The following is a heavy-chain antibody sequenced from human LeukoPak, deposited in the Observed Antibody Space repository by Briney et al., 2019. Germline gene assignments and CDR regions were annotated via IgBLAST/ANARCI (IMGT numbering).Heavy chain of an antibody. CDR3: ARGVRIAVAGNIDY. Sequence: GRSLRLSCAASGFTFTTHAIHWVRQAPGKGLEWVAVISYDGPNKNYADSVKGRFTIYRDNSKNTLYLQMNSLRAEDTAVYYCARGVRIAVAGNIDYWGQGTLVTVSS. V-gene: IGHV3-30*04. CDR2: ISYDGPNK. J-gene: IGHJ4*02. D-gene: IGHD6-19*01. CDR1: GFTFTTHA.